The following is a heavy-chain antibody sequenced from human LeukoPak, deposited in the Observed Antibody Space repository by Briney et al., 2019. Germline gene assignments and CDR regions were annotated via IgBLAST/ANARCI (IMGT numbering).Heavy chain of an antibody. V-gene: IGHV3-33*01. CDR1: GFTFSSYG. D-gene: IGHD6-19*01. CDR2: IWYDGSYK. CDR3: ARDAYSSGWPTQYYFDY. J-gene: IGHJ4*02. Sequence: PGGSLRLSCAASGFTFSSYGMHWVRQAPGKGLEWVAVIWYDGSYKYYADSVKGRFTISRDNSKNTLYLQMNSLRAEDTAVYYCARDAYSSGWPTQYYFDYWGQGTLVTVSS.